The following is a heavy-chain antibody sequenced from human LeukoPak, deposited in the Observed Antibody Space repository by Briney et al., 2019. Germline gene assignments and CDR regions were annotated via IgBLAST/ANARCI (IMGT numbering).Heavy chain of an antibody. V-gene: IGHV3-7*01. CDR3: ASPGECGCLWDFDY. CDR1: GFTFSSYW. D-gene: IGHD2-21*01. Sequence: PGGSLRLCCAASGFTFSSYWMSWVRQTPGKGLEWVANIKQDGSEKYYVDSVKGRFTISRDNAENSLYLQMNSLRAEDTAVYYCASPGECGCLWDFDYWGQGTLVTVSS. CDR2: IKQDGSEK. J-gene: IGHJ4*02.